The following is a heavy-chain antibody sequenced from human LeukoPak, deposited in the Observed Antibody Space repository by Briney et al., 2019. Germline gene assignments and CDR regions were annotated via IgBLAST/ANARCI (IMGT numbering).Heavy chain of an antibody. CDR1: GGSISSSSYY. Sequence: SETLSLTCTVSGGSISSSSYYWDWIRQPPGKGLEWIGSIYYSGSTYYNPSLKSRVTISVDTSKNQFSLKLSSVTAADTAVYYCASNNVLLWFGELFWGQGTLVTVSS. J-gene: IGHJ4*02. D-gene: IGHD3-10*01. CDR3: ASNNVLLWFGELF. CDR2: IYYSGST. V-gene: IGHV4-39*01.